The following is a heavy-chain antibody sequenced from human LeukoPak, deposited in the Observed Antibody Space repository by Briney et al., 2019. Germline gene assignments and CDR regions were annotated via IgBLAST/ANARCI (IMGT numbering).Heavy chain of an antibody. V-gene: IGHV1-69*04. CDR3: ASRYSGYPVYDYYCMDV. D-gene: IGHD5-12*01. Sequence: ASVTVSCKASGGTFSSYAISWVRQAPGQGLEWMGRIIPIFGIANYAQKFQGRVTITADKSTSTAYMELSSLRSEDTAVYYCASRYSGYPVYDYYCMDVWGQGTTVTVSS. CDR2: IIPIFGIA. CDR1: GGTFSSYA. J-gene: IGHJ6*02.